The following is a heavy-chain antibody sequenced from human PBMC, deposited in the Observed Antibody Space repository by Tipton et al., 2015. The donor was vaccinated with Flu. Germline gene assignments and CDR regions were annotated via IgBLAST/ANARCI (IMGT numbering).Heavy chain of an antibody. CDR1: GDSMTSSRYY. CDR2: IFHSGRT. Sequence: TLSLTCSVSGDSMTSSRYYWGWIRQPPGKGLEWIGSIFHSGRTYYNPSLKSRVTISVDTSKNQFSLKLISVTAADTAVYYCARVSPGVESWFDPWGQGTLVSVSS. J-gene: IGHJ5*02. D-gene: IGHD3-3*01. CDR3: ARVSPGVESWFDP. V-gene: IGHV4-39*07.